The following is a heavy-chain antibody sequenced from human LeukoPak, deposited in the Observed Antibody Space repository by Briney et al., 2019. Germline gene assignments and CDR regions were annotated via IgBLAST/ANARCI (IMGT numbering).Heavy chain of an antibody. CDR3: ARYSSGWYEDNWFDA. J-gene: IGHJ5*02. V-gene: IGHV3-48*03. D-gene: IGHD6-19*01. CDR1: GFTFSSYE. Sequence: PGGSLRLSCAASGFTFSSYEMNWVRQAPGKGLEWVSYISSSGSTIYYADSVKGRFTISRDNAKNSLYLQMNSLRAEDTAVYYCARYSSGWYEDNWFDAWGQGTLVTVSS. CDR2: ISSSGSTI.